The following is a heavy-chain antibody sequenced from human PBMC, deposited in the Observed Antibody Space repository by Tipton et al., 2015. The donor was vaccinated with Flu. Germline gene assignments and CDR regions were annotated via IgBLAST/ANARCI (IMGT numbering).Heavy chain of an antibody. CDR2: IYFTGST. V-gene: IGHV4-59*11. Sequence: TLSLTCTVSGGSISSHYWSWIRQPPGKGLEWIGYIYFTGSTNYNPSLKSRVTISVDMSKNQFSLRLTSVAASDPAVYYCARGGGSPSYWGQGTLVTVSS. CDR1: GGSISSHY. J-gene: IGHJ4*02. D-gene: IGHD2-15*01. CDR3: ARGGGSPSY.